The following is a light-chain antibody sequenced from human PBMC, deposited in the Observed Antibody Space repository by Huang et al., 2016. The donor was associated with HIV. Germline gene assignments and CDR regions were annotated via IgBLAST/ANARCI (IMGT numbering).Light chain of an antibody. CDR2: GAS. Sequence: EIVMTQSPATLSVSPGERATLSCRASQSVSSNLAWYQQKPGQAPRLLIYGASTRATCIPDRFSGSGSGTEFTLTISSLQSEDFAVYYCQQYNNWPPGTFGQGTKVEIK. CDR3: QQYNNWPPGT. CDR1: QSVSSN. V-gene: IGKV3-15*01. J-gene: IGKJ1*01.